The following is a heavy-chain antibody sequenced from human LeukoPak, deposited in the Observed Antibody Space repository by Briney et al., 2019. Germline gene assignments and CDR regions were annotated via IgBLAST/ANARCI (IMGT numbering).Heavy chain of an antibody. D-gene: IGHD2-2*01. V-gene: IGHV3-48*03. CDR1: GFTLSSYE. CDR2: ISSSGSTI. Sequence: PAGSLRLACAASGFTLSSYEMNWVRQAPGKGLEWVSYISSSGSTIYYADSVKGRFTISRDNAKNSLYLQMNSLRAEDTAGYYCARGRDTYQPLLRWFDPWGQGTLVTVSS. CDR3: ARGRDTYQPLLRWFDP. J-gene: IGHJ5*02.